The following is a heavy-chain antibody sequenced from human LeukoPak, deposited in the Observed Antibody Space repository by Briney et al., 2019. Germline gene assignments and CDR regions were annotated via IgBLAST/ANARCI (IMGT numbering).Heavy chain of an antibody. J-gene: IGHJ4*02. V-gene: IGHV1-2*02. CDR2: INPNSGGT. CDR3: ARYSGYDWVYARY. CDR1: GYTFTYLY. D-gene: IGHD5-12*01. Sequence: ASVQVSCKASGYTFTYLYMHGVPQASGQGLVCMGWINPNSGGTNYAQKFQGRVTMTRDTSISTAYMELSRLRSDDTAVYYCARYSGYDWVYARYWGQGTLVTVSS.